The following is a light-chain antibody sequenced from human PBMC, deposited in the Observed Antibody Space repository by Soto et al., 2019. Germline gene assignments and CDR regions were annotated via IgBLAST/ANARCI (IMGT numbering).Light chain of an antibody. CDR2: GSS. V-gene: IGLV1-40*01. CDR3: QSYDNTLSASV. CDR1: SSNIGAGHV. Sequence: QLVLTQPPSVPGAPGQRVTISCTGSSSNIGAGHVVHWYQQFPGRAPNLLIYGSSNRPSGVPDRFSGSKSGTSASLAITGLQAEDEADYYCQSYDNTLSASVFGGGTKLTVL. J-gene: IGLJ2*01.